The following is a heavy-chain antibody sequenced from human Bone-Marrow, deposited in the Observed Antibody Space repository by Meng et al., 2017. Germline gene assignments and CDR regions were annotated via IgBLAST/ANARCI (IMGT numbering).Heavy chain of an antibody. J-gene: IGHJ5*02. Sequence: VQLVKSGAELKKPGASVKVSCQTSGYTFSNNAISWVRQAPGQGLEWMGWINGYTGKTKYTQKVQDRVTMTTDTSTRAAYMELRSLGFEDTAVYYCVRVYEYSSSWYQRWFDPWGQGTLVTVSS. V-gene: IGHV1-18*01. CDR3: VRVYEYSSSWYQRWFDP. D-gene: IGHD6-13*01. CDR2: INGYTGKT. CDR1: GYTFSNNA.